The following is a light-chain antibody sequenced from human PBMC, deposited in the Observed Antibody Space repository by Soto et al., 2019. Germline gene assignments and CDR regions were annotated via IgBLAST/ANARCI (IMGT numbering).Light chain of an antibody. CDR1: ESVSSNQ. J-gene: IGKJ5*01. CDR2: DAS. CDR3: HQYGSSPTT. V-gene: IGKV3D-20*01. Sequence: NELTQSPGTLSLSPGERAALSCGASESVSSNQLAWYQQKPGLAPRLLIYDASSRASGIPERFSGSGSGTGFSLTINSLEPEDSQVYYCHQYGSSPTTFGHGTRLEIK.